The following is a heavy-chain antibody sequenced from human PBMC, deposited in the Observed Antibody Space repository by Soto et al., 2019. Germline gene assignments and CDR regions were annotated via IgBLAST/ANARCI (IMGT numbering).Heavy chain of an antibody. CDR1: GFTFTSSA. CDR3: AAXSPDHHDRSGFWGYFDY. V-gene: IGHV1-58*01. D-gene: IGHD3-22*01. Sequence: SVKVSCKASGFTFTSSAVQWLRQARGQRLEWIGWIAVGSGDTRYAQKFQERVTIIWDVSTSTSYMELSSLRSDDTAVYYCAAXSPDHHDRSGFWGYFDYWGQGALVTVSS. CDR2: IAVGSGDT. J-gene: IGHJ4*02.